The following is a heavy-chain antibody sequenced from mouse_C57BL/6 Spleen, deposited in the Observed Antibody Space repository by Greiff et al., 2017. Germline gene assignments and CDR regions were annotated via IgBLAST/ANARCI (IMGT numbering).Heavy chain of an antibody. J-gene: IGHJ2*01. CDR2: IYPGSGNT. CDR3: ALAQAGYFDY. Sequence: QVQLKESGAELVRPGASVKLSCKASGYTFTDYYINWVKQRPGQGLEWIARIYPGSGNTYYNEKFKGKATLTAEKSSSTAYMQLSSLTSEDSAVYFCALAQAGYFDYWGQGTTLTVSS. V-gene: IGHV1-76*01. D-gene: IGHD3-2*02. CDR1: GYTFTDYY.